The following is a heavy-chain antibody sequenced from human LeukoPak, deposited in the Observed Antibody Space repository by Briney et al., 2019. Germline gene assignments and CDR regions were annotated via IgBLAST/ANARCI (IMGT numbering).Heavy chain of an antibody. J-gene: IGHJ6*02. CDR3: ARDAVDTANAV. CDR2: INSDGSIT. Sequence: GGSLRLSCAASGSTFTTYWMHWVRQAPGKGLVWVSHINSDGSITSYADSVKGRFTISRDNAKNTLYLQMNSLRAEDTAVYYCARDAVDTANAVWGQGTTVTVSS. V-gene: IGHV3-74*01. CDR1: GSTFTTYW. D-gene: IGHD5-18*01.